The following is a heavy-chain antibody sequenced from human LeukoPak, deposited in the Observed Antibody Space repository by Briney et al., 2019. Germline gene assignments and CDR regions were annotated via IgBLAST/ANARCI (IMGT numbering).Heavy chain of an antibody. CDR3: ARGSVGSDF. Sequence: GGSLRLSCAASGFTFSSHYMNWVRQAPGAGLEWVSSISGSGNYIYYGDSVRGRFTTSRDNAKNSLYLQMNSLRAEDTAVYYCARGSVGSDFWGQGTLVTVSS. CDR1: GFTFSSHY. J-gene: IGHJ4*02. D-gene: IGHD1-26*01. CDR2: ISGSGNYI. V-gene: IGHV3-21*01.